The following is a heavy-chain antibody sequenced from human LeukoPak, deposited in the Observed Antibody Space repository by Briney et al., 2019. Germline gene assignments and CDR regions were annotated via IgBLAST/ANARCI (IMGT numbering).Heavy chain of an antibody. D-gene: IGHD3-22*01. V-gene: IGHV2-5*02. CDR1: GFSLTTRPLG. J-gene: IGHJ4*02. Sequence: SGPTLVKPTQTLTLTCSFSGFSLTTRPLGVGWIRQPPGKALEWLAVIYWDDDKRYNPSLRTRLTVTTATSKNQVVLIMTNMDLVDTATYYCAHRRSGYDWNHGDFDYWGQGTLVTVSS. CDR2: IYWDDDK. CDR3: AHRRSGYDWNHGDFDY.